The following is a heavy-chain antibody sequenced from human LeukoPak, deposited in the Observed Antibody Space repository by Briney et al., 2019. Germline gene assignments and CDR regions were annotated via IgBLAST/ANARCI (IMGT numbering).Heavy chain of an antibody. CDR1: GFTLSSYW. V-gene: IGHV3-7*01. CDR2: INQDGSKT. Sequence: GGSLRLSCAASGFTLSSYWMTWVRQAPGKGLEWVANINQDGSKTYFVDSVKGRFSISRHNTKNSLYLQMNSLRAEDTAVYYCARAIAAAGGYWGREPWSPSPQ. CDR3: ARAIAAAGGY. J-gene: IGHJ4*02. D-gene: IGHD6-13*01.